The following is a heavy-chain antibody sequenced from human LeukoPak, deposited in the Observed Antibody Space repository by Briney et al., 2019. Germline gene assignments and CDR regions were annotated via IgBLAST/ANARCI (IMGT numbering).Heavy chain of an antibody. D-gene: IGHD2-8*01. CDR3: SRLSNGRYYPFDY. CDR1: NDSIGSFY. V-gene: IGHV4-59*08. Sequence: PSETLSLTCSVSNDSIGSFYWSWIRQPPGKGLEWVGYIYYSGSTNYNPSLKSRITMSVDTSKNQVYLTLSSVTAADTAVYYCSRLSNGRYYPFDYWGRGTLVAVSS. J-gene: IGHJ4*02. CDR2: IYYSGST.